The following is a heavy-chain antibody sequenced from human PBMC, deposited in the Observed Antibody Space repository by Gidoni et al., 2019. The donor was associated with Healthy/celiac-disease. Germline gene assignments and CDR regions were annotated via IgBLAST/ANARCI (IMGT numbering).Heavy chain of an antibody. D-gene: IGHD4-17*01. V-gene: IGHV4-59*01. J-gene: IGHJ6*03. CDR3: ARGGDYEGYYYYMDV. CDR2: IYYSGST. Sequence: QVQLQESGPGLVTPSETLSLTCTVSGGSISSYYWSWIRQPPGKGLEWIGYIYYSGSTNYNPSLKSRVTISVDTSKNQFSLKLSSVTAADTAVYYCARGGDYEGYYYYMDVWGKGTTVTVSS. CDR1: GGSISSYY.